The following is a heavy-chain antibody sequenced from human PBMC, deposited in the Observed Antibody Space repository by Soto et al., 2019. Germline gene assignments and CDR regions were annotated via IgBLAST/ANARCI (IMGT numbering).Heavy chain of an antibody. CDR2: INPNSGGT. D-gene: IGHD4-17*01. Sequence: ASVKVSCKASGYTFTGYYMHWVRQAPGQGLEWMGWINPNSGGTNYAQKFQGWVTMTRDTSISTAYMELCRLRSDDTAVYYCATTFDYGDYVHYYYGMDVWGQGTTVTVSS. J-gene: IGHJ6*02. V-gene: IGHV1-2*04. CDR3: ATTFDYGDYVHYYYGMDV. CDR1: GYTFTGYY.